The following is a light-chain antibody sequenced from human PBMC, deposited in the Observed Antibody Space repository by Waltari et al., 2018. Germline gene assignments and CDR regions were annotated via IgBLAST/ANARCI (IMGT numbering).Light chain of an antibody. CDR2: NTI. CDR1: TSNIGSNA. J-gene: IGLJ2*01. CDR3: AAWDDNLNGPV. V-gene: IGLV1-44*01. Sequence: QSVLTQPPSASGTPGQRVSISCSGSTSNIGSNAVSGYQHLPGAAPRLLIYNTIPRPSGGPCRFSASKSGTSSSLAISGLQSEDECDYYCAAWDDNLNGPVFAGGTKLTVL.